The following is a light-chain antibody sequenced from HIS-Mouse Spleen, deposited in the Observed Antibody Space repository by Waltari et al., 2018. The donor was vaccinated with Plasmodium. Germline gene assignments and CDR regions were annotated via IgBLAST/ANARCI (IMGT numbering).Light chain of an antibody. V-gene: IGKV1-8*01. J-gene: IGKJ4*01. CDR3: QQYDSYPLT. CDR2: AAS. Sequence: AIRMTQSPSSFSASTGDRVTITCRARQGISSYLAWYQQKPGKAPKLLIYAASTLQSGVPSRFSGSGSGTDFTLTISSLQSEDFATYYCQQYDSYPLTFGGGTKVEIK. CDR1: QGISSY.